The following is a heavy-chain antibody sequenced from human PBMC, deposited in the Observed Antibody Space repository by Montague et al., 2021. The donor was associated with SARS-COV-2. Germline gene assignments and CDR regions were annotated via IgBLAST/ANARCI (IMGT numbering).Heavy chain of an antibody. J-gene: IGHJ4*02. Sequence: SETLSLTCTVPGGSFIGYYWGWIRQPPGKGLEWIGEINHNGNTQYNPSLKSRLTMSLDTSRTHISLQVTSVTAADTAVFYCARYPPRSYDILTPYSGTAVDSWGQGFLVTVSS. CDR2: INHNGNT. V-gene: IGHV4-34*01. CDR3: ARYPPRSYDILTPYSGTAVDS. D-gene: IGHD3-9*01. CDR1: GGSFIGYY.